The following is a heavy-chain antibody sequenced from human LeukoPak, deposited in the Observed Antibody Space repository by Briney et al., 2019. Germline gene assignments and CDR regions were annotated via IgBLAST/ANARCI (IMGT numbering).Heavy chain of an antibody. D-gene: IGHD3-22*01. J-gene: IGHJ4*02. CDR2: INPNNGAT. V-gene: IGHV1-2*06. CDR1: GYTFTGYY. CDR3: ARAYDSSGYGDY. Sequence: ASVKVSCKASGYTFTGYYMHWVRQAPGQGLEWMGRINPNNGATNYAQKLQGRVTMTTDTSTSTAYMELRSLRSDDTAVYYCARAYDSSGYGDYWGQGTLVTVSS.